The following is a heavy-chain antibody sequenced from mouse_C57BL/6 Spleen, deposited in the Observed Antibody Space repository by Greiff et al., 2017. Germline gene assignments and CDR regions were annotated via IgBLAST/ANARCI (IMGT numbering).Heavy chain of an antibody. V-gene: IGHV1-58*01. CDR2: IYIGNGYT. CDR1: GYTFTSYG. D-gene: IGHD1-1*01. Sequence: VQLQQSGAELVRPGSSVKMSCKTSGYTFTSYGINWVKQRPGQGLEWIGYIYIGNGYTEYNEKFKGKATLTSDTPSSTAYMQLSSLTSGDSALYICARLLYGSSYDYFDYWGQGTTLTGSS. CDR3: ARLLYGSSYDYFDY. J-gene: IGHJ2*01.